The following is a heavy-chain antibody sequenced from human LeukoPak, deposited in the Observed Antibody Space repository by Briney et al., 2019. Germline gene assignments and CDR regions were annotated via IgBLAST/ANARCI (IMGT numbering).Heavy chain of an antibody. V-gene: IGHV3-23*01. D-gene: IGHD1-7*01. J-gene: IGHJ4*02. CDR1: GFTFSSYA. CDR2: ISGSGGST. CDR3: AKERDWNYGGYFDY. Sequence: GGSLRLSCAASGFTFSSYAMSWVRQAPGKGVEGVSAISGSGGSTYYADSVKGRFTISRDNSKNTLYLQMNSLRAEDTAVYYCAKERDWNYGGYFDYWGQGTLVTVSS.